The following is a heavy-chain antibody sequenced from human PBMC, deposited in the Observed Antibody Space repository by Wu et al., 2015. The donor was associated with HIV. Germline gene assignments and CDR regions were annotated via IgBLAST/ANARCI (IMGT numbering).Heavy chain of an antibody. J-gene: IGHJ4*02. V-gene: IGHV1-2*02. CDR3: ARDPQEVSGWYTH. CDR2: INPGSGDT. CDR1: GYTFTGYY. Sequence: QVQLVQSGAEVKKPGASVRVSCKTSGYTFTGYYIHWVRQAPGQGLEWMGWINPGSGDTSYSQKLQNRVTMTRDTSISTAYMEPNRLRFDDTAVYYCARDPQEVSGWYTHWGQGTLVTVSS. D-gene: IGHD6-19*01.